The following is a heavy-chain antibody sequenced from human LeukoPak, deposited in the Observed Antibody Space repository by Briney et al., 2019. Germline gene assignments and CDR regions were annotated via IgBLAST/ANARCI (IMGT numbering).Heavy chain of an antibody. CDR3: ARGIVVVPPYRGGMDV. D-gene: IGHD2-2*01. V-gene: IGHV3-21*01. CDR1: GFTFSSYS. J-gene: IGHJ6*02. Sequence: PGGSLRLSCAASGFTFSSYSMNWVRQAPGKGLEWVSSISSSSSYIYYADSVKGRFTISRDNAKNSLYLQMNSLRAEDTAVYYCARGIVVVPPYRGGMDVWGQGTTVTVSS. CDR2: ISSSSSYI.